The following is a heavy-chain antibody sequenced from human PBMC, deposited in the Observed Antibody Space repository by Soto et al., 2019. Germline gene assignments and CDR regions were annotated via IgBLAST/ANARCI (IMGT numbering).Heavy chain of an antibody. Sequence: PSETLSLTCTVSGGSISSYYWSWIRQPPGKGLEWIGYIYYSGSTNYNPSLKSRVTISVDTSKNQFSLKLSSVTAADTAVYYCARARATGLFGYWGQGTLVTVSS. CDR3: ARARATGLFGY. D-gene: IGHD4-4*01. J-gene: IGHJ4*02. V-gene: IGHV4-59*01. CDR2: IYYSGST. CDR1: GGSISSYY.